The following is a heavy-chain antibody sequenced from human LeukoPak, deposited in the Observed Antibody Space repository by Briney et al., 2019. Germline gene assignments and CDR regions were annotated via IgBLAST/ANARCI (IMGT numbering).Heavy chain of an antibody. V-gene: IGHV3-21*04. CDR1: GFTFSSYS. J-gene: IGHJ4*02. CDR3: ARDRWYSSGWYSDY. CDR2: ISSSSSYI. D-gene: IGHD6-19*01. Sequence: GGSLRLSCAASGFTFSSYSMNWVRQAPGKGLEWVSSISSSSSYIYCADSVKGRFTISRDNAKNSLYLQMNSLRAEDTAVYYCARDRWYSSGWYSDYWGQGTLVTVS.